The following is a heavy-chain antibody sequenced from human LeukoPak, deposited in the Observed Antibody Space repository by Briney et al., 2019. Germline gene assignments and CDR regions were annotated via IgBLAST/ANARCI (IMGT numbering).Heavy chain of an antibody. D-gene: IGHD6-13*01. J-gene: IGHJ4*02. CDR2: ISSSSSYI. CDR1: GFTFGDYA. V-gene: IGHV3-21*01. CDR3: ARAIAAAGLYYFDY. Sequence: GGSLRLSCRASGFTFGDYAMSWFRQAPGKGLEWVSSISSSSSYIYYADSVKGRFTISRDNAKNSLYLQMNSLRAEDTAVYYCARAIAAAGLYYFDYWGQGTLVTVSS.